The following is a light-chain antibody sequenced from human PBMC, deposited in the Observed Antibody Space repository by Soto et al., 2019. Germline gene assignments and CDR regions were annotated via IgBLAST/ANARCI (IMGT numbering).Light chain of an antibody. CDR1: QSVSSSY. CDR2: GAS. J-gene: IGKJ3*01. CDR3: QQYGSSLIFT. V-gene: IGKV3-20*01. Sequence: EIVLTQAPGTLSLSPGERATLSCRASQSVSSSYLAWYQQKPGHAPRLLSYGASSRATGIPDRFSGSGSGTDFTLTISRLEPEDFAVYYCQQYGSSLIFTFGPGTKVDIK.